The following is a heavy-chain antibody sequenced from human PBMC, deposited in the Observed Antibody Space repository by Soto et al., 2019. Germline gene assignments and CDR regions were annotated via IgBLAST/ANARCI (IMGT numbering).Heavy chain of an antibody. D-gene: IGHD3-10*01. J-gene: IGHJ6*02. CDR3: ATEFGARNYYYGMDV. V-gene: IGHV1-69*04. Sequence: GASVKVSCKASGGTFSSYTISWVRQAPGQGLEWMGRIIPILGIANYAQRFQGRVTITADKSTSTAYMELSSLRSEDTAVYYCATEFGARNYYYGMDVWGQGTTVTVSS. CDR2: IIPILGIA. CDR1: GGTFSSYT.